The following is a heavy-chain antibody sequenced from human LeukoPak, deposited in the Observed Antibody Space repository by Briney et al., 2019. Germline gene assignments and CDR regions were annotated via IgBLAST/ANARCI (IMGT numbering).Heavy chain of an antibody. J-gene: IGHJ6*02. V-gene: IGHV3-7*03. D-gene: IGHD3-16*01. Sequence: GGSLRLSCAASGFTFSSYWMSWARQAPGKGLEWVASINHNGNVNYYVDSVKGRFTISRDNAKNSLYLQMSNLRAEDTAVYFCARGGGLDVWGRGATVTVSS. CDR1: GFTFSSYW. CDR3: ARGGGLDV. CDR2: INHNGNVN.